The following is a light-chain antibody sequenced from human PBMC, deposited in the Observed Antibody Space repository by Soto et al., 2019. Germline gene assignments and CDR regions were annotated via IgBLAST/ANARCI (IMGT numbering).Light chain of an antibody. CDR2: DVS. CDR1: SSDVGGYNY. Sequence: QSVLTQPASVSGSPGQSITISCAGTSSDVGGYNYISRYQHHPGKAPKLMIYDVSNRPSGVSNRLSGSKSGNTASLSISGLQPEDEADYYCCSYRTSNTRQIVCGTGTKVTVL. CDR3: CSYRTSNTRQIV. J-gene: IGLJ1*01. V-gene: IGLV2-14*03.